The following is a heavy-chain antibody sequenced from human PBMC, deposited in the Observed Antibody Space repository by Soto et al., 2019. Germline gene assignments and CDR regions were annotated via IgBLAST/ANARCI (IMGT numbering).Heavy chain of an antibody. CDR1: GGSISSGGYS. Sequence: QLQLQESGSGLVKPSQTLSLTCAVSGGSISSGGYSWSWIRQPPGKGLEWIGYIYHSGSTYYNPSLKSRVTISVDRSKNQFSLKLSSVTAADTAVYYCARSQSPHYYDSSGYSSGYFDYWGQGTLVTVSS. J-gene: IGHJ4*02. CDR2: IYHSGST. CDR3: ARSQSPHYYDSSGYSSGYFDY. D-gene: IGHD3-22*01. V-gene: IGHV4-30-2*01.